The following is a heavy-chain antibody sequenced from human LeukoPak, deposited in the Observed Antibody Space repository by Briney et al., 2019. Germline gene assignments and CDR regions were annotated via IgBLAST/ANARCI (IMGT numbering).Heavy chain of an antibody. CDR3: ARAQRITMVRGVNYYGMDV. CDR2: IKQDGSEK. CDR1: GFTFSSNW. J-gene: IGHJ6*04. Sequence: GGSLRLSCAASGFTFSSNWMSWVRQAPGKGLEWVANIKQDGSEKYYVDSVKGRFTISRDNAKNSLYLQMNSLRAEDTAVYYCARAQRITMVRGVNYYGMDVWGKGTTVTVSS. V-gene: IGHV3-7*03. D-gene: IGHD3-10*01.